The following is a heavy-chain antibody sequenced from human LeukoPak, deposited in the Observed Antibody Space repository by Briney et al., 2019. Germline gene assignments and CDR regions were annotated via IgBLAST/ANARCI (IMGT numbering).Heavy chain of an antibody. V-gene: IGHV4-59*01. D-gene: IGHD7-27*01. J-gene: IGHJ4*02. CDR1: GGSISSYY. CDR3: ARVDAGDYFDY. CDR2: IYYSGST. Sequence: SETLSLTCTVSGGSISSYYWSWIRQPPGKGLEWIGYIYYSGSTNYNPSLKSRVTISVDTSKNQFSLKLSSATAADTAVSYCARVDAGDYFDYWGQGTLVTVSS.